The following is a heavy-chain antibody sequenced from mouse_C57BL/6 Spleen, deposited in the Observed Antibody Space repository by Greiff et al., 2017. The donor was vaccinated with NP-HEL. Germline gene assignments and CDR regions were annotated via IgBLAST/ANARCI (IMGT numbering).Heavy chain of an antibody. J-gene: IGHJ3*01. Sequence: DVKLVESGGGLVKPGGSLKLSCAASGFTFSSYAMSWVRQTPEKRLEWVATISDGGSYTYYPDNVKGRFTISRDNAKNNLYLQMSHLKSEDTAMYYCAREVGYSNLAWFAYWGQGTLVTVSA. CDR3: AREVGYSNLAWFAY. D-gene: IGHD2-5*01. V-gene: IGHV5-4*01. CDR1: GFTFSSYA. CDR2: ISDGGSYT.